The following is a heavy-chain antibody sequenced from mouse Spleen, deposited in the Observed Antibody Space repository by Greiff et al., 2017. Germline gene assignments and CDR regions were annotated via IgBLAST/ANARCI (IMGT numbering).Heavy chain of an antibody. D-gene: IGHD4-1*01. CDR2: ISSGGGNT. CDR3: ARHTGTRAMDY. V-gene: IGHV5-9*04. CDR1: GFTFSSYA. Sequence: EVKLVESGGGLVKLGGSLKLSCAASGFTFSSYAMSWVRQTPEKRLEWVATISSGGGNTYYPDSVKGRFTISRDNAKNTLYLQMSSLKSEDTAMYYCARHTGTRAMDYWGQGTSVTVSS. J-gene: IGHJ4*01.